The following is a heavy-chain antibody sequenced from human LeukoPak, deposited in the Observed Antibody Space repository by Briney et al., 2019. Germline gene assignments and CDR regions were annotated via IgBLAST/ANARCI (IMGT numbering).Heavy chain of an antibody. CDR3: ARRGRRVAPFDY. CDR2: IYYSGST. Sequence: PSETLSLTCTVSGGSISSSSYYWGWIRQPPGKGLEWIGSIYYSGSTYYNPSLKSRVTISVDTSKNQFSLKLSSVTAADTAVYYCARRGRRVAPFDYWGQGTLVTVSS. J-gene: IGHJ4*02. CDR1: GGSISSSSYY. D-gene: IGHD2-15*01. V-gene: IGHV4-39*07.